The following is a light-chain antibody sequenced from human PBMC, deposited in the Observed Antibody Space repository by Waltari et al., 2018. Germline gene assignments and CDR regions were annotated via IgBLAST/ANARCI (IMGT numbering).Light chain of an antibody. V-gene: IGKV3-20*01. Sequence: EMVLTQSPGTLSLSPGERATLSCKTSQFINFVYLAWYQQKPGQAPRLLIYSTSTRAAGGPDRFSGRGAGTDCTLTISRLEPEDFAVYYCQQYGNSPPWTFGQGTKVEVK. CDR3: QQYGNSPPWT. CDR1: QFINFVY. CDR2: STS. J-gene: IGKJ1*01.